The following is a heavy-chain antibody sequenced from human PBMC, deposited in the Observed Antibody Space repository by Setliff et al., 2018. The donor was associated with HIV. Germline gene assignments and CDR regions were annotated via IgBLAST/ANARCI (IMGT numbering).Heavy chain of an antibody. CDR1: SGSISSSNW. D-gene: IGHD3-3*01. V-gene: IGHV4-4*02. Sequence: SETLSLTCTVSSGSISSSNWWSWVRQPPGKGLEWIGEIYHSGSTNYNPSLKSRVTMSVDKSKNQFSLKLRSVTAADSAVYYCARADETTIFGVVYSVGYWFDPWGQGTLVTVSS. CDR3: ARADETTIFGVVYSVGYWFDP. CDR2: IYHSGST. J-gene: IGHJ5*02.